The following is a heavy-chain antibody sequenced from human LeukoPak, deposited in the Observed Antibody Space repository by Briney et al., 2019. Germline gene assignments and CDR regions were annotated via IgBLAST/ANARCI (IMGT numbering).Heavy chain of an antibody. V-gene: IGHV3-64*04. CDR1: GFTFSSYA. Sequence: GGSLGLSCSASGFTFSSYAMHWVRQAPGKGLEYVSAISSNGGSTYYADSVKGRFTISRDNAKNSLFLQMNSLRAEDTAVYYCARAITTTAPFDYWGQGTLVTVSS. CDR3: ARAITTTAPFDY. D-gene: IGHD1-1*01. J-gene: IGHJ4*02. CDR2: ISSNGGST.